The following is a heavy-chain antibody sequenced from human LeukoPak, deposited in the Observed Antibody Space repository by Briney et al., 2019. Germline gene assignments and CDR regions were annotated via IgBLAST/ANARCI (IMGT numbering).Heavy chain of an antibody. Sequence: ASVKVSCKASGYTFTSYYMHWVRQAPGQGLEWMGIINPSGGSTSYAQKLQGRVTMTRDTSTSTVYMELSSLRSEDTAVYYCARDRGYYYGSGSYHPYYYYGMDVWGQGTTVTVSS. CDR2: INPSGGST. D-gene: IGHD3-10*01. V-gene: IGHV1-46*01. J-gene: IGHJ6*02. CDR1: GYTFTSYY. CDR3: ARDRGYYYGSGSYHPYYYYGMDV.